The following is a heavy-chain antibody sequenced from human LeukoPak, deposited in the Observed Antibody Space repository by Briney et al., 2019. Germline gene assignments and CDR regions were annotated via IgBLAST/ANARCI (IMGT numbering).Heavy chain of an antibody. V-gene: IGHV3-21*05. Sequence: GGSLRLSCAGSGFTFSFYSLNWVRQAPGRGLEWVSFISRSGSDIFYADSVKGRFTISRDNAKNAVSLQMDSLRGDDTAVYYCARDIGGSYSAIDYWGQGTLVTVSS. D-gene: IGHD1-26*01. J-gene: IGHJ4*02. CDR3: ARDIGGSYSAIDY. CDR2: ISRSGSDI. CDR1: GFTFSFYS.